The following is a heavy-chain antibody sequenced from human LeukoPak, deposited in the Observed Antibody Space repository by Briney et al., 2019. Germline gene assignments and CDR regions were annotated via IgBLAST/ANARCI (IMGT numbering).Heavy chain of an antibody. V-gene: IGHV1-2*02. Sequence: ASVKVSCKASGYTFTGYYMHWVRQAPGQGLEWMGWINPNSGGTNYAQKFQGRVTMTRDTSISTAYMELSRLRSDDTAVYYCARGGGSSWPAYYYYYMDVWGKGTTVTISS. CDR1: GYTFTGYY. CDR3: ARGGGSSWPAYYYYYMDV. J-gene: IGHJ6*03. CDR2: INPNSGGT. D-gene: IGHD6-13*01.